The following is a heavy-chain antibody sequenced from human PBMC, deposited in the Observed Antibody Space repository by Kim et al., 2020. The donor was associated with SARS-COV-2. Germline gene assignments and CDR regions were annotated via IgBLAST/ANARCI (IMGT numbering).Heavy chain of an antibody. CDR1: GLTFSTYG. Sequence: GGSLRLSCAASGLTFSTYGMHWVRQAPGKGLVWVSRIRNDGITTNYADSVKGRFTISRDNAKNTLYLQMNSLRAEDTAVYYCATVNYHGVDVWGKGTTVTVSS. CDR3: ATVNYHGVDV. J-gene: IGHJ6*04. CDR2: IRNDGITT. V-gene: IGHV3-74*01.